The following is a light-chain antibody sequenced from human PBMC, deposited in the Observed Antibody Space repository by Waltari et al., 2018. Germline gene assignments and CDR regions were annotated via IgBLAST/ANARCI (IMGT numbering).Light chain of an antibody. CDR1: QSVSKY. J-gene: IGKJ1*01. V-gene: IGKV3-20*01. CDR3: QNHERLPAT. CDR2: AAS. Sequence: ALTQSPGTLSLLPGERATLSCRARQSVSKYLAWYQQRPGQAPRLLIYAASTRATAVPDRFSGSGCGTDFSLTISRLEPEDFAVYYCQNHERLPATFGQGTKVEIK.